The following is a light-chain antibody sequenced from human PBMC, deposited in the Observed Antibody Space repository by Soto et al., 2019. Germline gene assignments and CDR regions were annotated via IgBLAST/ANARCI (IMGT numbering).Light chain of an antibody. J-gene: IGKJ1*01. Sequence: EIVLTQTQGTLSFSPGERASLSCRASQSVNSYYLAWFHHKPGQAPRLLIYDASNRATGIPARVSGSGSGTDFTFTISSLEPEDFAVYYCQQCSNWPWTFGQGTKVDIK. CDR3: QQCSNWPWT. V-gene: IGKV3-11*01. CDR1: QSVNSY. CDR2: DAS.